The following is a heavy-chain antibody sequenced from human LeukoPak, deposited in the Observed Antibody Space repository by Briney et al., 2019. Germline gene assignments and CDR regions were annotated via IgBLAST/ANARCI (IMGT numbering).Heavy chain of an antibody. CDR2: ISGSGGST. CDR3: AKADEPIYSTSIAARPGAFDI. J-gene: IGHJ3*02. CDR1: GFTFSSYA. D-gene: IGHD6-6*01. Sequence: PGGSLRLSCAASGFTFSSYAMSWVRQAPGKGLEWVSAISGSGGSTYYADSVKGRFTISRDNSKNTLYLQMNSLRAEDTAVYYCAKADEPIYSTSIAARPGAFDIWGQGTMVTVSS. V-gene: IGHV3-23*01.